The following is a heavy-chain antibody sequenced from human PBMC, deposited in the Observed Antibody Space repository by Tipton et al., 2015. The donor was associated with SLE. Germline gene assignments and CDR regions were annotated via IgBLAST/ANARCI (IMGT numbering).Heavy chain of an antibody. D-gene: IGHD2-15*01. J-gene: IGHJ4*02. Sequence: SLRLSCAASGFTFSSYAMSWVRQAPGKGLEWVSAISGSGGSTYYADSVKGRFTISRDNSKNTLYLQMNSLRAEDTAVYYCAKDRFCSGGTCFASYFDYWGQGIMVTVSS. CDR2: ISGSGGST. CDR3: AKDRFCSGGTCFASYFDY. V-gene: IGHV3-23*01. CDR1: GFTFSSYA.